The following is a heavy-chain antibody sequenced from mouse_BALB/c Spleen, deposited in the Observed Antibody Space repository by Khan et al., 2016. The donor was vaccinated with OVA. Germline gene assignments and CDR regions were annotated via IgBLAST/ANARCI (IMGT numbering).Heavy chain of an antibody. J-gene: IGHJ4*01. V-gene: IGHV3-2*02. Sequence: EVQLVESGPGLVKPSQSLSLTCTVTGYSITSDYAWNWIRQFPGNKLEWMGNISSSGSTNYNPALKSRISITRDTSKNQFFLQLNSVTTEDTATYYCARDGSRYNYAMDYWGQGTSVTVSS. D-gene: IGHD2-3*01. CDR2: ISSSGST. CDR1: GYSITSDYA. CDR3: ARDGSRYNYAMDY.